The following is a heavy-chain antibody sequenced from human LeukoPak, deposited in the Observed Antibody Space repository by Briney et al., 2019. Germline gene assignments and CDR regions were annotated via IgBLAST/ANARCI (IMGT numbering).Heavy chain of an antibody. CDR3: ARASYYYDTTGLGAVDI. D-gene: IGHD3-22*01. Sequence: GGSLRLSCAASGFTFNDHAMYWDRQAPGKGLEWVSGINWNSDNIGYADSAKGRFTISRDDAKNSLFLQMNSLRTEDTALYYCARASYYYDTTGLGAVDIWGQGTMVTVSS. CDR2: INWNSDNI. CDR1: GFTFNDHA. J-gene: IGHJ3*02. V-gene: IGHV3-9*01.